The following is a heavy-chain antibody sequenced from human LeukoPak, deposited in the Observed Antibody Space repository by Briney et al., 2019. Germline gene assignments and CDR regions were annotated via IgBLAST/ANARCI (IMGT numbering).Heavy chain of an antibody. D-gene: IGHD1-26*01. CDR3: ARASIGRIYYMDV. CDR1: GFTFSSYW. J-gene: IGHJ6*03. CDR2: INSDGSST. Sequence: GGSLRLSCAASGFTFSSYWMHWVRQAPGKGLVWVSRINSDGSSTSYADSVKGRFTISRDNAKNTLYLQMNSLRAEDTAVYYCARASIGRIYYMDVWGKGTTVTVSS. V-gene: IGHV3-74*01.